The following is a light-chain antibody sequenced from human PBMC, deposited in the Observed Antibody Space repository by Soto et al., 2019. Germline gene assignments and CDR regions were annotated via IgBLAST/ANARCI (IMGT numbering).Light chain of an antibody. J-gene: IGKJ2*01. V-gene: IGKV3-20*01. Sequence: EIVLTQSPGTLSLSPGERATLSCRASQSVSSSYLAWYQQKPGQAPRLLIYGASSRATGIPDRFSGSGSGTDFTLTISRLEPEDFAVYYCQQYGSSPQTFGQGTKLECK. CDR2: GAS. CDR1: QSVSSSY. CDR3: QQYGSSPQT.